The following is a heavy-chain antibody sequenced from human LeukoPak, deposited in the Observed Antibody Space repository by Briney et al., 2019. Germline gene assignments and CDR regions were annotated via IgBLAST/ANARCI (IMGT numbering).Heavy chain of an antibody. CDR2: IKSKTDGGTT. V-gene: IGHV3-15*01. CDR3: TTEGDSYGNIDY. Sequence: PGGSLRLSCAASGFTFSNAWMSWVRQAPGKGLEWVGRIKSKTDGGTTDYAAPVKGRFTITRDDSKNTLYLQMNSLKTEDTAVYYCTTEGDSYGNIDYWGQGTLVTVSS. CDR1: GFTFSNAW. J-gene: IGHJ4*02. D-gene: IGHD5-18*01.